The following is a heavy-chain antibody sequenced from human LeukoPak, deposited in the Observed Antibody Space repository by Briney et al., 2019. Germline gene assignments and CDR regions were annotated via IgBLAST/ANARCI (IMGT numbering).Heavy chain of an antibody. J-gene: IGHJ2*01. CDR1: GGSISSSRFY. CDR3: ARHVSSDLRIVVVTSDWYFDR. Sequence: SETLSLTCIVSGGSISSSRFYWGWIRQPPGKGLEWIGTIYYSGSTYYNPSLKSRVTISADTSKNQFSLNLSSVIAADTGVYYCARHVSSDLRIVVVTSDWYFDRWGRGTLVTVSS. V-gene: IGHV4-39*01. D-gene: IGHD2-21*02. CDR2: IYYSGST.